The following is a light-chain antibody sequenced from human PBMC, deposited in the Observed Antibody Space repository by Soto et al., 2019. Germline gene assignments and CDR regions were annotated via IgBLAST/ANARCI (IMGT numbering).Light chain of an antibody. Sequence: EIMVKRPRGTECRSPWETDHYNSRASQSVGYNLAWYQQKPGQAPRLLIYATSTRATGFPARFSGSGSGPEFTLACSSLHPEDSAIHSSLQASMFLWMFGQGTKVDIK. CDR1: QSVGYN. J-gene: IGKJ1*01. CDR2: ATS. V-gene: IGKV3-15*01. CDR3: LQASMFLWM.